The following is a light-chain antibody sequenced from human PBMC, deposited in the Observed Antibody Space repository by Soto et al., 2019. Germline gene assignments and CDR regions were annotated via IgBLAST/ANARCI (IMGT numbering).Light chain of an antibody. CDR1: QSVSGY. J-gene: IGKJ1*01. CDR2: ADS. CDR3: QQYGSSGT. Sequence: EIVLTQSPATLSFSPGETATLSCRASQSVSGYIGWYQQKPGQAPRLLIYADSNRATGIPARFSGSGSGTDFTLTISRLEPEDFAVYYCQQYGSSGTFGQGTKVDIK. V-gene: IGKV3-20*01.